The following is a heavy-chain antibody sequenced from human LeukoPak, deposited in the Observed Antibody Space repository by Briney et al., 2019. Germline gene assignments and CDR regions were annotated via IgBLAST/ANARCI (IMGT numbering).Heavy chain of an antibody. D-gene: IGHD3-10*01. V-gene: IGHV3-21*01. J-gene: IGHJ4*02. CDR3: ARYWNGELLPRIDY. Sequence: GGSLRLSCAASGFTFSSYSMNWVRQAPGKGLEWVSSISSSSSYIYYADSVKGRFTISRDNAKNSLYLQMNSLRAEDTAVYYCARYWNGELLPRIDYWGQGTLVTVSP. CDR1: GFTFSSYS. CDR2: ISSSSSYI.